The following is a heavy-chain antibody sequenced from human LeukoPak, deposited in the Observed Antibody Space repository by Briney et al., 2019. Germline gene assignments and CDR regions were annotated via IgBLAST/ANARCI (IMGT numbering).Heavy chain of an antibody. CDR3: ARVPPQYCSTSSCYSRSFDY. D-gene: IGHD2-2*02. CDR2: IYYSGST. J-gene: IGHJ4*02. V-gene: IGHV4-59*12. Sequence: PSETLSLTCTVSGGSISSSYWSWIRQPPGKGLEWIGYIYYSGSTNYNPSLKSRVTISEGTSENQFSLKMSSMTAADTAVYYCARVPPQYCSTSSCYSRSFDYWGQGILVTVSS. CDR1: GGSISSSY.